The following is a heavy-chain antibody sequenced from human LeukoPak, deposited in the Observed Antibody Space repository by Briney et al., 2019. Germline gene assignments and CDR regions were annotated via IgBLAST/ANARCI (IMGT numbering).Heavy chain of an antibody. D-gene: IGHD3-10*01. CDR2: IYYSGST. J-gene: IGHJ5*02. CDR3: ARDLGWVGSFPANNWFDP. CDR1: GGSVSSGSYY. Sequence: PSETLSLTCTVSGGSVSSGSYYWSWIRQPPGKGLEWIGYIYYSGSTNYNPSLKSRVTISVDTSKNQSSLKLSSVTAADTAVYYCARDLGWVGSFPANNWFDPWGQGTLVTVSS. V-gene: IGHV4-61*01.